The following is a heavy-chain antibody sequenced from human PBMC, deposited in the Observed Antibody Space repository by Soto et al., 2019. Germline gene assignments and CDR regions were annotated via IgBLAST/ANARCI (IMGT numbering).Heavy chain of an antibody. CDR1: GYSFTSYW. J-gene: IGHJ3*02. V-gene: IGHV5-51*01. Sequence: PGESLKISCKGSGYSFTSYWIGWVRQMPGKGLEWMGIIYPGDSGTRYSPSFQGQVTISADKSISTAYLQWSRLKASDSAMYYCARLFIGSTGRDALDIWGQGTMVTGSS. D-gene: IGHD1-26*01. CDR2: IYPGDSGT. CDR3: ARLFIGSTGRDALDI.